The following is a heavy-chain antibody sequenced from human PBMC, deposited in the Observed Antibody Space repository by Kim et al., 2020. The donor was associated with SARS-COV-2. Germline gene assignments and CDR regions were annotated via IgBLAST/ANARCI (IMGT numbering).Heavy chain of an antibody. Sequence: GGSLRLSCAASGFTFSSYGMHWVRQAPGKGLEWVAVISYDGSNKYYADSVKGRFTISRDNSKNTLYLQMNSLRAEDTAVYYCARGPLGGYSGYDVFDYWGQGTLVTVSS. CDR3: ARGPLGGYSGYDVFDY. D-gene: IGHD5-12*01. J-gene: IGHJ4*02. V-gene: IGHV3-33*05. CDR2: ISYDGSNK. CDR1: GFTFSSYG.